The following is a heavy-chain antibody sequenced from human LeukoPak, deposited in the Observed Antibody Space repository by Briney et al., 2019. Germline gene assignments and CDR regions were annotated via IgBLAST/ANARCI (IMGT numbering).Heavy chain of an antibody. CDR1: GFTFDDYA. Sequence: GGSLRLSCAASGFTFDDYAMHWVRQAPGKGLEWVSGISWNSGSIGYADSVKGRFTTSRDNAKNSLYLQMNSLRAEDTALYYCAKDITAKARMGITLSFQHWGQGTLVTVSS. CDR3: AKDITAKARMGITLSFQH. J-gene: IGHJ1*01. D-gene: IGHD1-14*01. V-gene: IGHV3-9*01. CDR2: ISWNSGSI.